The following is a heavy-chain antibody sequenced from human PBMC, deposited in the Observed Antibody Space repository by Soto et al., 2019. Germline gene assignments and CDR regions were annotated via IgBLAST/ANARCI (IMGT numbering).Heavy chain of an antibody. CDR2: INAGNGNT. CDR3: ARSEINYSRFDS. J-gene: IGHJ4*02. V-gene: IGHV1-3*01. Sequence: GASVKVSCKASGYTFINYALHWVRQAPGQRLDWIGRINAGNGNTKYSQKFQGRVTITRDTSASTAYMELSSMRSEDTAIYYCARSEINYSRFDSWGQGTLVTVPQ. CDR1: GYTFINYA. D-gene: IGHD2-21*01.